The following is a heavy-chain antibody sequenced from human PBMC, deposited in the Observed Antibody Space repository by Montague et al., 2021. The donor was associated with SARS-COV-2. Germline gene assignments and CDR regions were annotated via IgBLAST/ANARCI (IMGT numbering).Heavy chain of an antibody. V-gene: IGHV4-59*08. Sequence: SETLPLTCTVSGGSISGYYWSWIRQPPGKGLEWIGYIYYSGSTNYNPSLKSRVTISVDTSKNQFSLKLSSVTAADTAVYYCARGFDYWGQGTLVTVSS. CDR1: GGSISGYY. CDR3: ARGFDY. J-gene: IGHJ4*02. CDR2: IYYSGST.